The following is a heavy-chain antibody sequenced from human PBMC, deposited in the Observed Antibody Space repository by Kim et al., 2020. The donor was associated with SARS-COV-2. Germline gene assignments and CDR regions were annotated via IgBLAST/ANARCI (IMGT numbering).Heavy chain of an antibody. D-gene: IGHD3-9*01. CDR2: IYYSGST. CDR3: ARVLPYYDILPGYRCCSQFDP. CDR1: GGSISSYY. V-gene: IGHV4-59*01. J-gene: IGHJ5*02. Sequence: SETLSLTCTVSGGSISSYYWSWIRQPPGKGLEWIGYIYYSGSTNYNPSLKSRVTISVDTSKNQFSLKLSSVTAADTAVYYCARVLPYYDILPGYRCCSQFDPWGQGTLVTVSS.